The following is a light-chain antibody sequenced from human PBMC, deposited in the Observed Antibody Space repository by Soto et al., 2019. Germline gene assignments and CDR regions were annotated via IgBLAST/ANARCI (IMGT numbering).Light chain of an antibody. Sequence: SVLTPPPSSSETPGQMVTISCSASRSDIGSNYVYWYQHLPGMAPKLLIYRNDQRPSGVPDRISGSRSGTSASLAIIGLRSEDEADYYCASWDDTLSVPIFGGGTKVTV. J-gene: IGLJ2*01. CDR1: RSDIGSNY. CDR3: ASWDDTLSVPI. CDR2: RND. V-gene: IGLV1-47*01.